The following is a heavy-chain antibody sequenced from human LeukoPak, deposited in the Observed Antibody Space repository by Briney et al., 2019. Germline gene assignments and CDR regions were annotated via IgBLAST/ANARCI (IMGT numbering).Heavy chain of an antibody. J-gene: IGHJ6*02. CDR1: GFTFSSYW. CDR3: ARDQYYGSGSYYNQYYGMDV. D-gene: IGHD3-10*01. V-gene: IGHV3-74*01. Sequence: GGSLRLSCAASGFTFSSYWMHWVRQAPGKGLVWVSRINSDGSSTSYADSVKGRFTISRDNAKNTLYLQMNSLRAEDTAVYYCARDQYYGSGSYYNQYYGMDVWGQGTTVTVPS. CDR2: INSDGSST.